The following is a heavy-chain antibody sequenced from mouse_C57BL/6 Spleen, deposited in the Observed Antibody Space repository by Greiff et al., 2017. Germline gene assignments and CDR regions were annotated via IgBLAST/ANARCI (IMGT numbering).Heavy chain of an antibody. J-gene: IGHJ2*01. CDR1: GFTFSDFY. CDR2: SRNKANDYTT. Sequence: EVNLVESGGGLVQSGRSLRLSCATSGFTFSDFYMEWVRQAPGKGLEWIAASRNKANDYTTEYSASVKGRFIVSRDTSQSILYLQMNALRAEDTAIYYCARDLYGDFDYWGQGTTLTVSS. CDR3: ARDLYGDFDY. V-gene: IGHV7-1*01. D-gene: IGHD1-1*01.